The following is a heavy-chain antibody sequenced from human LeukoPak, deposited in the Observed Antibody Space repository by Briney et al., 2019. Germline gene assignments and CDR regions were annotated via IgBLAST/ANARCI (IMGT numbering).Heavy chain of an antibody. Sequence: GGSLRLSCAASGFTFSSYAMSWVRQAPGKGLEWVSALSRSGDTTYYADSVKGRFTISRDNSKNTLYLQMNSLRVDDTAVYYCAKATSVATLFDYWGHGALVTVSS. CDR1: GFTFSSYA. CDR2: LSRSGDTT. V-gene: IGHV3-23*01. J-gene: IGHJ4*01. D-gene: IGHD6-19*01. CDR3: AKATSVATLFDY.